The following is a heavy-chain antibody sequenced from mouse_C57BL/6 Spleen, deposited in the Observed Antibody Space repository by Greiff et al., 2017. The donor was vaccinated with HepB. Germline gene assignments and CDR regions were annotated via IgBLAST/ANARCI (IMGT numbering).Heavy chain of an antibody. CDR3: ARPPSDYYGSRSWFAY. D-gene: IGHD1-1*01. CDR1: GYTFTSYW. J-gene: IGHJ3*01. CDR2: INPSSGYT. Sequence: QVQLKESGAELAKPGASVKLSCKASGYTFTSYWMHWVKQRPGQGLEWIGYINPSSGYTKYNQKFKDKATLTADKSSSTAYMQLSSLTYEDSAVYYCARPPSDYYGSRSWFAYWGQGTLVTVSA. V-gene: IGHV1-7*01.